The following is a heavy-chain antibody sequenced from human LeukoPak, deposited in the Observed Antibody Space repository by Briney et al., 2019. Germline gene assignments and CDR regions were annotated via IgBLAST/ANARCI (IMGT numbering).Heavy chain of an antibody. Sequence: GGSLRLSCAASGFTFSKYGMHWVRQAPGKGLEWVAVILYDGSYKYHADSVKGRFTVSRDNSKNTLYLQMNSLSAEDTAVYYCARDPFDYYGPYYIDYWGQRTLVTVSS. CDR1: GFTFSKYG. J-gene: IGHJ4*02. CDR2: ILYDGSYK. CDR3: ARDPFDYYGPYYIDY. V-gene: IGHV3-33*05. D-gene: IGHD1-26*01.